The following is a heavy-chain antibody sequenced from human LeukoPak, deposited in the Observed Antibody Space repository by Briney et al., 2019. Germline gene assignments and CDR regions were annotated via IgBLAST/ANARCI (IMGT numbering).Heavy chain of an antibody. D-gene: IGHD6-13*01. CDR1: GFTFSSYA. CDR2: ISGSGGST. V-gene: IGHV3-23*01. Sequence: GGSLRLSCAASGFTFSSYAMSWVRQAPGKGLEWVSVISGSGGSTDYADSVKGRFTISRDNAKNSLYLQMNSLRAEDTAVYYCARSVGIAADFDYWGQGTLVTVSS. CDR3: ARSVGIAADFDY. J-gene: IGHJ4*02.